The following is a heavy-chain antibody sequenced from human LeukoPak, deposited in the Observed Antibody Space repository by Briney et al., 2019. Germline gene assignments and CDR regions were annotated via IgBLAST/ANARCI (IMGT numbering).Heavy chain of an antibody. J-gene: IGHJ4*02. D-gene: IGHD1-26*01. CDR3: ARFGGSYSSGVRGAESGDY. V-gene: IGHV3-30-3*01. Sequence: TGGSLRLSCAASGFTFSSYAMPWVRQAPGKGLEWVAVISYDGSNKYYADSVKGRFTISRDNSKNTLYLQMNSLRAEDTAVYYCARFGGSYSSGVRGAESGDYWGQGTLVTVSS. CDR2: ISYDGSNK. CDR1: GFTFSSYA.